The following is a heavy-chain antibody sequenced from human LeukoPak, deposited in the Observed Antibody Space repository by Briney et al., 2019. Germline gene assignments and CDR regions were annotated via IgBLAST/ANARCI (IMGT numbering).Heavy chain of an antibody. D-gene: IGHD1-26*01. J-gene: IGHJ4*02. V-gene: IGHV3-48*02. CDR3: ARAWYSWGYYFDY. Sequence: QSGGSLRLSCAVSGFTFSTYSMNWVRQAPGKGLEWVSYISSSSTIFYADSVKGRFTISRDNAKNSLYLQMHSLRDEDTAVYYCARAWYSWGYYFDYWGQGTLVTVSS. CDR2: ISSSSTI. CDR1: GFTFSTYS.